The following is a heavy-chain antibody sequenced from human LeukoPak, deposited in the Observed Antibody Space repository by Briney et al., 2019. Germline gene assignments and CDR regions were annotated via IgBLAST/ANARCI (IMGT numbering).Heavy chain of an antibody. Sequence: SSETLSLTCASYGGSFSGYYWSWIRQPPGKGLEWIGEINHIGNTGYNPSLKSRVTISVDTSKNQFSLKLSSVTAADTAVCYCARKTVPTGVDYWGQGTLVTVSS. CDR1: GGSFSGYY. CDR2: INHIGNT. V-gene: IGHV4-34*01. CDR3: ARKTVPTGVDY. J-gene: IGHJ4*02. D-gene: IGHD4-17*01.